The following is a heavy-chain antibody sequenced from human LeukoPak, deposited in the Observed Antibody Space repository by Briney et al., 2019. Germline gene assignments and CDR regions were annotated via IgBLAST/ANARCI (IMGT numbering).Heavy chain of an antibody. CDR1: GYTFTSYD. CDR3: ARDRWGFGELPWGY. J-gene: IGHJ4*02. D-gene: IGHD3-10*01. V-gene: IGHV1-8*01. CDR2: MNPNSGNT. Sequence: ASVKVSCKASGYTFTSYDINWARQATGQGLEWMGWMNPNSGNTGYAQKFQGRVTMTRNTSISTVYMELSSLRSEDTAVYYCARDRWGFGELPWGYWGQGTLVTVSS.